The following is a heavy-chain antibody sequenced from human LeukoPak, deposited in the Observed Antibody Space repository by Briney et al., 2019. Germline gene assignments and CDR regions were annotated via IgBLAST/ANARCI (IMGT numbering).Heavy chain of an antibody. D-gene: IGHD5-18*01. J-gene: IGHJ4*02. CDR3: ARDGGGYSYGLDY. Sequence: GGSLRLSCAASGFTFSSYWMSWVRQAPGKGLEWVANIKQDGSEKYYVDSVKGRFTISRDNAKNSLYLQMNSLRAEDTAMYYCARDGGGYSYGLDYWGQGTLVTVSS. V-gene: IGHV3-7*01. CDR1: GFTFSSYW. CDR2: IKQDGSEK.